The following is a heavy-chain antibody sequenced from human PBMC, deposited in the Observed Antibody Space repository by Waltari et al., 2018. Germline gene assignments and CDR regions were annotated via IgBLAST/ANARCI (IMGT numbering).Heavy chain of an antibody. CDR1: GFTFSSYG. J-gene: IGHJ4*02. CDR2: ISYDGSAK. Sequence: QVQLVESGGGVVQHGASVRLSCAASGFTFSSYGMHWVRQAPGKGLHWVAVISYDGSAKYYADSVHGRFIISRDNSENTLYLQMNSLTAEDTAVYYCAKQESGSYFEYWGQGTLVTVSS. CDR3: AKQESGSYFEY. V-gene: IGHV3-30*18. D-gene: IGHD1-26*01.